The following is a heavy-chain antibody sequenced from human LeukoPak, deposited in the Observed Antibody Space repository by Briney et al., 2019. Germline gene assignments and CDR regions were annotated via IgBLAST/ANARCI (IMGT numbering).Heavy chain of an antibody. J-gene: IGHJ4*02. D-gene: IGHD4-23*01. CDR2: ISSNGGST. V-gene: IGHV3-64D*06. Sequence: GGSLRLSCSASGFTFSSYAMHWVRQAPGKGLEYVSAISSNGGSTYYADSVKGRFTISRDNSKNTLYLQMSSLRAEDTAVYYCAKALYGGHDYWGQGTLVTVSS. CDR3: AKALYGGHDY. CDR1: GFTFSSYA.